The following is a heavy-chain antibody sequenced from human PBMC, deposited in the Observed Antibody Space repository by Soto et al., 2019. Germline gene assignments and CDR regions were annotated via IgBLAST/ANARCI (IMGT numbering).Heavy chain of an antibody. CDR3: AKNQGPNLPRGIDF. D-gene: IGHD6-13*01. CDR1: GLTFSNYA. CDR2: MSGSSSTT. Sequence: EVRLLESGGGLVKPGGSLRLSCATSGLTFSNYAMSWVRQAPGGGLEWVSSMSGSSSTTYYADSVRGRFTISRDRSKYTLYLKMSSVRAADTDLYYCAKNQGPNLPRGIDFWGQGTLVTVSS. V-gene: IGHV3-23*01. J-gene: IGHJ4*02.